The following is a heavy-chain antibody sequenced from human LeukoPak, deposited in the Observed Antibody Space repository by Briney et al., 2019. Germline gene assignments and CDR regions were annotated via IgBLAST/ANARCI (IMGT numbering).Heavy chain of an antibody. CDR1: GGSISSYY. V-gene: IGHV4-4*07. CDR2: ISTSGNT. Sequence: PSETLSLTCTVSGGSISSYYWSWIRQPPGKGLEWIGRISTSGNTDYNPSLRSRVTMSMDTSRNQFSLTLTSMTAADTAVYYCARNELRSYGLVHYWGQGTLVTVSS. J-gene: IGHJ4*02. D-gene: IGHD1-26*01. CDR3: ARNELRSYGLVHY.